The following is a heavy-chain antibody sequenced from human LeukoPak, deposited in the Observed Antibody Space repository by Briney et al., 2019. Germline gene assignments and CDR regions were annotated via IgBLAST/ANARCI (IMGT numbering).Heavy chain of an antibody. V-gene: IGHV1-69*06. CDR1: GGILSTYA. J-gene: IGHJ4*02. CDR2: IITRFNTA. D-gene: IGHD3-10*01. Sequence: SVKVSCKASGGILSTYAISWVRQAPGPGLEWMGGIITRFNTANYAQKFQGRVTITADISTSTTYMEPSSLRFEDTAVYYCARHGSGSYYTPPLDFWGQGTLVTVSS. CDR3: ARHGSGSYYTPPLDF.